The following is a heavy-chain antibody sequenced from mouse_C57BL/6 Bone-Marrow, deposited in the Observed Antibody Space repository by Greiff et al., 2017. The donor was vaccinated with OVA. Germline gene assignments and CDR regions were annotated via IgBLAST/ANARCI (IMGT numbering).Heavy chain of an antibody. CDR1: GFSLPSYG. CDR3: AKTGFITTVVATLDWYFDV. CDR2: IWSGGST. V-gene: IGHV2-4*01. D-gene: IGHD1-1*01. Sequence: VQLQQSGPGLVQPSQSLSIPCTVSGFSLPSYGVHWVRQPPGKGLEWLGVIWSGGSTDYNAAFISRLSISKDNSKSQGFFKMNSLQADDTAIYYCAKTGFITTVVATLDWYFDVWGTGTTVTVSS. J-gene: IGHJ1*03.